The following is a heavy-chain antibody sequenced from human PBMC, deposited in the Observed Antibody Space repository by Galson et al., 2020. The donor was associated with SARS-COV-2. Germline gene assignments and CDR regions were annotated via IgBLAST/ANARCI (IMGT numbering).Heavy chain of an antibody. Sequence: KISCKASGGTFSSYAISWVRQAPGQGLEWMGRIIPILGIANYAQKFQGRVTITADKSTSTAYMELSSLRSEDTAVYYCARALWFGELSGSPNDYWGQGTLVTVSS. D-gene: IGHD3-10*01. CDR2: IIPILGIA. CDR3: ARALWFGELSGSPNDY. J-gene: IGHJ4*02. V-gene: IGHV1-69*04. CDR1: GGTFSSYA.